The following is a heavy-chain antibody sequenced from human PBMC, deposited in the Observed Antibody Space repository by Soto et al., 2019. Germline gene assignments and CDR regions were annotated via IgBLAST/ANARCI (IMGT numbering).Heavy chain of an antibody. CDR1: GYTFTNSG. CDR3: ARDQYITTFGVYSMYYSGMDV. Sequence: HVQLVQSGAEVKKPGASVKVSCKASGYTFTNSGISWVRQAPGQGLEWRGGISTDNGNTNYAQHLQGRVSMTTDTSTSTAYMDLRSLRSDDTAVYYYARDQYITTFGVYSMYYSGMDVWGQGTTVTVSS. CDR2: ISTDNGNT. J-gene: IGHJ6*02. D-gene: IGHD3-3*01. V-gene: IGHV1-18*01.